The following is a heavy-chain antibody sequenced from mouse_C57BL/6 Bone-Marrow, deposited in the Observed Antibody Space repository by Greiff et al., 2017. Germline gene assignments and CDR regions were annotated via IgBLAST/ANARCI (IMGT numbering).Heavy chain of an antibody. Sequence: VQLQQPGTELVKPGASVKLSCKASGYTFTSYWMPWVKQRPGQGLEWIGNINPSNGGTNYNEKFKSKATLTVDKSSSTASMQLRSLTSEDSAVYYWARLYYYDGTGYWGQGTTLTVSS. J-gene: IGHJ2*01. D-gene: IGHD1-1*01. CDR2: INPSNGGT. V-gene: IGHV1-53*01. CDR1: GYTFTSYW. CDR3: ARLYYYDGTGY.